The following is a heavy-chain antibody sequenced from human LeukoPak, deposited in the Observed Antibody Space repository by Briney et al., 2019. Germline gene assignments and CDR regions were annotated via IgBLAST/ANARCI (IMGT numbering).Heavy chain of an antibody. V-gene: IGHV3-21*01. CDR1: GFTFSTYS. CDR3: AKADYGGNEYFDY. J-gene: IGHJ4*02. D-gene: IGHD4-23*01. Sequence: GGSLRLSCAASGFTFSTYSMNWVRQAPGKGLEWVSSISGSSSYIYYADSVKGRFTISRDNAKNSLYLQMNSLRAEDTAVYYCAKADYGGNEYFDYWGQGTLVTVSS. CDR2: ISGSSSYI.